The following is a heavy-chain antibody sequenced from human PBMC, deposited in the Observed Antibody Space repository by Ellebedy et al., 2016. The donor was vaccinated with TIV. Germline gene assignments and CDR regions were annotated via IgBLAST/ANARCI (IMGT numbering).Heavy chain of an antibody. Sequence: AASVKVSCKASGYTFTTNAITWVRQAPGQGLEWMGWISAYNGNTNYAQKLQGRVTMTTDTSTSTAYMELRSLRSAATAVYYCARVSRYYYGMDVWGQGTTVTVSS. V-gene: IGHV1-18*04. CDR1: GYTFTTNA. CDR2: ISAYNGNT. CDR3: ARVSRYYYGMDV. J-gene: IGHJ6*02.